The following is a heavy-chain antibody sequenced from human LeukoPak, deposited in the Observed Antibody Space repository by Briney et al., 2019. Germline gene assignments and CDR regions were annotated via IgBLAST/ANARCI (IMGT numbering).Heavy chain of an antibody. Sequence: PSETLSLTCTVPGGSISSYYWSWIRQPPGKGLEWIGYIYYSGSTNYNPSLKSRVTISVDTSKNQFSLKLSSVTAADTAVYYCARGYSGSYYAYFDYWGQGTLVTVSS. D-gene: IGHD1-26*01. CDR3: ARGYSGSYYAYFDY. CDR2: IYYSGST. V-gene: IGHV4-59*01. J-gene: IGHJ4*02. CDR1: GGSISSYY.